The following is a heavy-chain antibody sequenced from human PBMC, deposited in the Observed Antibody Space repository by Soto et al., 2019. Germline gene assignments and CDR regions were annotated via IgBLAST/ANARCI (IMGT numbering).Heavy chain of an antibody. CDR3: AAHHNYYDSSGYYYTNWFDP. CDR1: GGTFSSYA. D-gene: IGHD3-22*01. V-gene: IGHV1-69*13. J-gene: IGHJ5*02. CDR2: IIPIFGTA. Sequence: AVKLSCKASGGTFSSYAISWVRQAPGQGLEWMGGIIPIFGTANYAQKFQGRVTITADESTSTAYMELSSLRSEDTAVYYCAAHHNYYDSSGYYYTNWFDPSGQGPLLTVSA.